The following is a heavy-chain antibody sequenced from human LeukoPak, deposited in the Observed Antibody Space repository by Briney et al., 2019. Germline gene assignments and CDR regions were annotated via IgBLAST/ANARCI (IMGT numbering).Heavy chain of an antibody. CDR2: IHPDGSIT. CDR3: AKDQEWELLFDY. Sequence: GRSLRLSCAASGFTISNYWMHWVRQAPGTGLVWVSRIHPDGSITTYADSVKGRFTISRDNAKNTLYLQMNSLRAEDTAVYYCAKDQEWELLFDYWGQGTLVTVSS. V-gene: IGHV3-74*03. D-gene: IGHD1-26*01. J-gene: IGHJ4*02. CDR1: GFTISNYW.